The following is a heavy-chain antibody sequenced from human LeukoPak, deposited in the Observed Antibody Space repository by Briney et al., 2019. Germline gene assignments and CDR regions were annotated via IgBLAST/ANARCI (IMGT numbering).Heavy chain of an antibody. V-gene: IGHV4-59*12. J-gene: IGHJ5*02. CDR1: GGSISSYY. CDR3: ARVAIYCSGGSCYSFDP. D-gene: IGHD2-15*01. Sequence: SETLSLTCTVSGGSISSYYWSWIRQPPGKGLEWIGYIYYSGSTNYNPSLKSRVTISVDTSKNQFSLKLSSVTAADTAVYYCARVAIYCSGGSCYSFDPWGQGTLVTVSS. CDR2: IYYSGST.